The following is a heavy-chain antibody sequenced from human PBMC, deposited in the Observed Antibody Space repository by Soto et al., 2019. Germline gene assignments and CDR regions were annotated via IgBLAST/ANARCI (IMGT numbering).Heavy chain of an antibody. D-gene: IGHD2-15*01. Sequence: SETLSLTCTVSGGSVSSGDYYWSWIRQPPGKGLEWIGYIYYSGSTYYNPSLKSRVTISVDTSKNQFSLQLNSVTPEDTAVYYCARAYCSGGSCWAWSSWFAPWAQGTLVPVSS. CDR2: IYYSGST. J-gene: IGHJ5*02. V-gene: IGHV4-30-4*01. CDR1: GGSVSSGDYY. CDR3: ARAYCSGGSCWAWSSWFAP.